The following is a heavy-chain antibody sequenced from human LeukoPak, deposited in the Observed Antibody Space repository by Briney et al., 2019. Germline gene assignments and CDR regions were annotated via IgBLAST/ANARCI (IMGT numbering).Heavy chain of an antibody. J-gene: IGHJ4*02. CDR3: ARAILLTGSEYYFDS. CDR1: GFTFSSYA. D-gene: IGHD3-9*01. Sequence: GGSLRLSCAASGFTFSSYAMSWVRQAPGKGLEWVSAISGSGGSTYYADSVKGRFTISRDNSKNTDYLQMNSLRPDDTATYYCARAILLTGSEYYFDSWGQGTVVTVSS. CDR2: ISGSGGST. V-gene: IGHV3-23*01.